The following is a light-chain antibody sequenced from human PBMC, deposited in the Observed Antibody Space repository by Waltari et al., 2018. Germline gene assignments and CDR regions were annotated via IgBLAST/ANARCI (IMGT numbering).Light chain of an antibody. Sequence: QSALTQPASVSGSPGQSITVSCTGTSSDVGNYNLLSWYQQHPGNAPKLLIYEVSQRPSGVSNRFSGSKSGTTASLTVSGLQAEDEAIYFCCSYAGDRSVLFGGGTKLTVL. V-gene: IGLV2-23*02. CDR1: SSDVGNYNL. CDR2: EVS. J-gene: IGLJ2*01. CDR3: CSYAGDRSVL.